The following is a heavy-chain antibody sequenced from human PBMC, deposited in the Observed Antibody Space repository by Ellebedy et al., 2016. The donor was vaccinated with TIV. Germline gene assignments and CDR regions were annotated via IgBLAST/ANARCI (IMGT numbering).Heavy chain of an antibody. V-gene: IGHV4-34*01. CDR2: INHGGST. CDR3: AKTSPRIYCSGGYCTGPYFDL. J-gene: IGHJ2*01. D-gene: IGHD2-15*01. CDR1: GGSFSGYF. Sequence: MPGGSLRLSCAVYGGSFSGYFWTWIRQPPGKGLEWIGEINHGGSTNYNPSLKSRVSISVDTSKNQFSLKLTSVTAADTAVYYCAKTSPRIYCSGGYCTGPYFDLWGRGTLVTVGS.